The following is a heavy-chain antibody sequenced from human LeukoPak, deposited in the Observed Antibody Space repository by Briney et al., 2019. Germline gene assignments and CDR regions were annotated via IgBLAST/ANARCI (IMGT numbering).Heavy chain of an antibody. CDR1: GFTFSSYW. CDR3: ARAPGIAVAGTYFGY. D-gene: IGHD6-19*01. Sequence: GSLRLSCAASGFTFSSYWMHWVRQAPGEGLVWVSRINSDGSSTSYADSVKGRFTISRDNAKNTLYLQMNNLRAGDTAVYYCARAPGIAVAGTYFGYWGQGTLVTVSS. CDR2: INSDGSST. V-gene: IGHV3-74*01. J-gene: IGHJ4*02.